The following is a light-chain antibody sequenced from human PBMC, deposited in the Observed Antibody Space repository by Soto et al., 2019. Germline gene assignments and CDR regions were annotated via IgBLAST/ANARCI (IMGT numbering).Light chain of an antibody. J-gene: IGKJ5*01. CDR3: QQYCSSLIT. CDR2: GAS. CDR1: QSVSSSY. V-gene: IGKV3-20*01. Sequence: EIVLTQSPGTLSLSPGERATLSCRASQSVSSSYLAWYQQKPGQATRLLIYGASSRATGIPDRFSGSGSGTDFTLTISRLEPEDFAVYYCQQYCSSLITFGQGTRLEIK.